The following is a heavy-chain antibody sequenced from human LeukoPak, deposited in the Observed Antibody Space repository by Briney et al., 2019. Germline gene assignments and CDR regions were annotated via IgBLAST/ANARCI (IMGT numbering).Heavy chain of an antibody. CDR2: ISAYNGNT. Sequence: ASVTVSCKASGYTFTSYGISWVRQAPGQGLEWMGWISAYNGNTNYAQKLQGRVTMTTDTSTSTAYMELRSLRSDDTAVYYCARDGYYDFWSGYYTGLYYFDYWGQGTLVTVSS. V-gene: IGHV1-18*01. J-gene: IGHJ4*02. CDR3: ARDGYYDFWSGYYTGLYYFDY. D-gene: IGHD3-3*01. CDR1: GYTFTSYG.